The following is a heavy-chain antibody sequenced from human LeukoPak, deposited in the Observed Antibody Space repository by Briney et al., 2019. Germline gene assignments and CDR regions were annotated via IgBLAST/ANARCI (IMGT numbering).Heavy chain of an antibody. CDR3: AKDPHIVVVTAIWFDP. D-gene: IGHD2-21*02. V-gene: IGHV3-11*01. Sequence: GGSLRLSCAASGFTFSDYYMSWIRQAPGKGLEWVSYISFSGSPTYYADSVKGRFTISRDNSKNTLYLQMNSLRAEDTAVYYCAKDPHIVVVTAIWFDPWGQGTLVTVSS. J-gene: IGHJ5*02. CDR1: GFTFSDYY. CDR2: ISFSGSPT.